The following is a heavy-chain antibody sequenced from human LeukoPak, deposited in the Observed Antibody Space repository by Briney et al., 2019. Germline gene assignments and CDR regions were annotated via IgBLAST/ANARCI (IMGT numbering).Heavy chain of an antibody. D-gene: IGHD2-2*01. V-gene: IGHV1-18*04. CDR3: ARDPLQYQLTHNWFDP. CDR2: ISAYNGNT. Sequence: ASVKVSCKASGYTFTSYGISWVRQAPGQGLAWMGWISAYNGNTNYAQKLQGRVTMTTDTSTSTAYMELRSLRSDDTAVYYCARDPLQYQLTHNWFDPWGQGTLVTVSS. J-gene: IGHJ5*02. CDR1: GYTFTSYG.